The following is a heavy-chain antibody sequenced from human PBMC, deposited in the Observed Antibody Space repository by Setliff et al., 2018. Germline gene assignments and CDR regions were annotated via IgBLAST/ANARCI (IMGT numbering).Heavy chain of an antibody. D-gene: IGHD1-20*01. J-gene: IGHJ4*02. V-gene: IGHV3-21*01. CDR1: GFTFSNYN. CDR2: ISVSSSYI. CDR3: ARELSRSNWNY. Sequence: PGGSLRLSCAASGFTFSNYNMNWVRQAPGKGLEWVSSISVSSSYIYYADSVKGRFTISRDNAKNSLYLQMNSLRAEDTAVYYCARELSRSNWNYWGQGTLVTVSS.